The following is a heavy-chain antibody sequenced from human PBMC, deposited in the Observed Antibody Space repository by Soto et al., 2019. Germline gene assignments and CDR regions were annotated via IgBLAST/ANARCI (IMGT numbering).Heavy chain of an antibody. Sequence: SETLSLTCTVSGGSISSYYWSWIRQPPGKGLEWIGYIYYSGSTNYNPSLKSRVTISVDTSKNQFSLKLSSVTAADTAVYYCARGEYCSSTSCYAGVYYYYMDVWGKGTTVTVSS. CDR1: GGSISSYY. CDR3: ARGEYCSSTSCYAGVYYYYMDV. J-gene: IGHJ6*03. V-gene: IGHV4-59*01. D-gene: IGHD2-2*01. CDR2: IYYSGST.